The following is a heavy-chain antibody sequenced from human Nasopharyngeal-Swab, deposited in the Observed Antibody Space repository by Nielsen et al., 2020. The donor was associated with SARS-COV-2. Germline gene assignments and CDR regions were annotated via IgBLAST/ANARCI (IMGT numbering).Heavy chain of an antibody. CDR3: ARVEKWLLHTYYYYYYMDV. CDR2: IKQDGSEK. V-gene: IGHV3-7*03. J-gene: IGHJ6*03. CDR1: GFTFSSYW. D-gene: IGHD2-21*02. Sequence: GESLKISCAASGFTFSSYWMSWVRQAPGKGLEWVANIKQDGSEKYYVDSVKGRFTISRDNAKNSLYLQMNSLRAEDTAVYYCARVEKWLLHTYYYYYYMDVRGKGTTVTVSS.